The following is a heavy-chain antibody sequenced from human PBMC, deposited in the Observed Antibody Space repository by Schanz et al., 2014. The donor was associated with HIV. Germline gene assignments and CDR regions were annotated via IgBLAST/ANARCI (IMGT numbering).Heavy chain of an antibody. CDR3: ARGSGPYYYYYGMDV. J-gene: IGHJ6*02. CDR2: IWYDGRNK. D-gene: IGHD2-15*01. Sequence: QVQLVESGGGVVQPGRSLRLSCAASGFTFNDYGMHWVRQAPGKGLEGVGVIWYDGRNKYYADSVKGRFTISRDNSKNTLYLQMNSLRAEDTAVYYCARGSGPYYYYYGMDVWGQGTTVTVSS. V-gene: IGHV3-33*01. CDR1: GFTFNDYG.